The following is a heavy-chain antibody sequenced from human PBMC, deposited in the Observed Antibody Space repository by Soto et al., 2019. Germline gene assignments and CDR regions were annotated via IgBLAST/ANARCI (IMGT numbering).Heavy chain of an antibody. CDR1: GGSISSSSYY. D-gene: IGHD5-12*01. J-gene: IGHJ4*02. Sequence: QLQLQESGPGLVKPSETLSLTCTVSGGSISSSSYYWGWIRQPPGKGLEWIGSIYYSGSTYYNPSLKNRVSISVDTSKKQFSLKLSSVTAADTAVYYCARLGRLQIHGDFDYWGQGTLVTVSS. V-gene: IGHV4-39*01. CDR3: ARLGRLQIHGDFDY. CDR2: IYYSGST.